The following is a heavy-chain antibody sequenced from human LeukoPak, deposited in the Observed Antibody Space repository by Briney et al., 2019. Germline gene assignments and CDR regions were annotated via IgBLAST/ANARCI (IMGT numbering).Heavy chain of an antibody. CDR1: GFTFSSYG. V-gene: IGHV3-30*18. CDR2: ISYDGSNN. Sequence: GGSLRLSCAASGFTFSSYGMHWVRQAPGKGLEWVAVISYDGSNNYYADSVKGRFTISRDNSKNTLYLQMNSLRAEDTAVYYCAKVYSGGSSFDYWGQGTLVTVSS. CDR3: AKVYSGGSSFDY. J-gene: IGHJ4*02. D-gene: IGHD2-15*01.